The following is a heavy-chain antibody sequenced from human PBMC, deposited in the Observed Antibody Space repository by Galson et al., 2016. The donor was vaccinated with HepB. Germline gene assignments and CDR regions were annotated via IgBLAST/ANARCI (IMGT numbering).Heavy chain of an antibody. CDR3: ARTLTTDYGDWYFDR. CDR2: IDWDDDK. Sequence: PALVKPTQTLTLTCTLSGLSLTTNGVRVSWIRQPPGKALEWLARIDWDDDKFYRASLKTRLTVSKDISKNRVVLTLTNVDPVDTATYYCARTLTTDYGDWYFDRWGQGTTVTVSS. CDR1: GLSLTTNGVR. D-gene: IGHD4-17*01. J-gene: IGHJ6*02. V-gene: IGHV2-70*04.